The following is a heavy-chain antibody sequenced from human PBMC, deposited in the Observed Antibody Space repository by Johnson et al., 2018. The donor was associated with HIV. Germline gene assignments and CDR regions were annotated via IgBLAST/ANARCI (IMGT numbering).Heavy chain of an antibody. Sequence: QVQLVEAGVGLVQPGGSLRLSCAASGFTVSSNYMSWVRQAPAKGLEWVSYISSRATTLYYADSVKGRFTISRDNAKNSLYLQMNSLRAEDTAVYYCARPLGGSVDAFDIWGQGTMVTVSS. CDR3: ARPLGGSVDAFDI. V-gene: IGHV3-11*04. CDR1: GFTVSSNY. CDR2: ISSRATTL. J-gene: IGHJ3*02. D-gene: IGHD1-26*01.